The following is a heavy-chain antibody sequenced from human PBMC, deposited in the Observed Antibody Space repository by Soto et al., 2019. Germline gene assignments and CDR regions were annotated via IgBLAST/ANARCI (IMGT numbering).Heavy chain of an antibody. CDR3: ARKSRQAGYSSGWYGWFDP. Sequence: SVKISCKASGGTFSSYAISWVRQAPGQGLEWMGGIIPIFGTANYAQKFQGRVTITADESTSTAYMELSSLRSEETAVYYCARKSRQAGYSSGWYGWFDPWGQGTLVTVSS. V-gene: IGHV1-69*13. D-gene: IGHD6-19*01. CDR1: GGTFSSYA. CDR2: IIPIFGTA. J-gene: IGHJ5*02.